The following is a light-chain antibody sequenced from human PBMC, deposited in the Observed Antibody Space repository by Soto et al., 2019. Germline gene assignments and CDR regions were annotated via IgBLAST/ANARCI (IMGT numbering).Light chain of an antibody. Sequence: EIVLTQSPATLSLSPGEGASLSCRASQNISTYLAWYQQSPGQVPRLLIYGVSKRAPAIPPRFSGSGSGTDFTLSVSGLETEDFATYYCQQRTNSPPWTVGQGTRVELK. CDR1: QNISTY. CDR3: QQRTNSPPWT. CDR2: GVS. J-gene: IGKJ1*01. V-gene: IGKV3-11*01.